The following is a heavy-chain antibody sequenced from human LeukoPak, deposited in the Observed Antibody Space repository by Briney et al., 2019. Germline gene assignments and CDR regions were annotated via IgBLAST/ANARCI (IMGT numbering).Heavy chain of an antibody. CDR3: AKDVRAPTY. J-gene: IGHJ4*02. V-gene: IGHV3-33*06. Sequence: GGSLRLSCAASGFTFSSFGMHWVRQAPGKGLEWVAVIWYDGTNKYYADSVKGRFTISRDNSKNTLYLQMNSLRAEDTAIYYCAKDVRAPTYGGQGTPVTVSS. CDR1: GFTFSSFG. CDR2: IWYDGTNK.